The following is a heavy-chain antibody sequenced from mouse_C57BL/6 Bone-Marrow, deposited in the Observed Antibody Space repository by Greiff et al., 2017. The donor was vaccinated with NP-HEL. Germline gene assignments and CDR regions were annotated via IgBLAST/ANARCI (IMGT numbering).Heavy chain of an antibody. CDR3: AREEGYGYDGFAY. CDR2: IYPRSGNT. CDR1: GYTFTSYG. V-gene: IGHV1-81*01. Sequence: VQLQQSGAELARPGASVKLSCKASGYTFTSYGISWVKQRTGQGLEWIGEIYPRSGNTYYNEKFKGKATLTADKSSSTAYMELRSLTSEDSAVYFCAREEGYGYDGFAYWGQGTLVTVSA. J-gene: IGHJ3*01. D-gene: IGHD2-2*01.